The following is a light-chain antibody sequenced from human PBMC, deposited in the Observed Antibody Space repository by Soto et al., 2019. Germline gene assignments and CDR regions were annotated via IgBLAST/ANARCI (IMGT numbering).Light chain of an antibody. CDR3: QQYGSSPWT. J-gene: IGKJ1*01. Sequence: VLSISLVTLSLSPGERATLSCRASQSVSSSYLAWYQQKPGQAPRLLIYGASSRATGIPDRFSGSGSGTDFTLTISRLEPEDFAVYYCQQYGSSPWTFGQGTKVDIK. CDR2: GAS. V-gene: IGKV3-20*01. CDR1: QSVSSSY.